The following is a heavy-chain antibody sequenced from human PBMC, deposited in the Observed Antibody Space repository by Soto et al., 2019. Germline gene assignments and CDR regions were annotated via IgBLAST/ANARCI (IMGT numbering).Heavy chain of an antibody. Sequence: QVTLKESGPVLVKPTETLTLTCTVSGFSLSNARMGVSWIRQPPGKALEWLAHIFSNDEKSYRTSLRTRLIISKDTSKSHVVLTVTNMNPVDTATYYCARMAAGSSWYGNAFDIWGQGTMVTVSS. J-gene: IGHJ3*02. CDR1: GFSLSNARMG. D-gene: IGHD6-13*01. V-gene: IGHV2-26*01. CDR3: ARMAAGSSWYGNAFDI. CDR2: IFSNDEK.